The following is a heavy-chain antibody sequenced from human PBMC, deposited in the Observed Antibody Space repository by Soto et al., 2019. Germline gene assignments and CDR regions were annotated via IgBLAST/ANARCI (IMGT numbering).Heavy chain of an antibody. D-gene: IGHD6-6*01. CDR1: GFTFSSYW. CDR3: ARDXYSSSSFYYYYYYGMDV. J-gene: IGHJ6*02. CDR2: IKQDGSEK. V-gene: IGHV3-7*01. Sequence: PGGSLRLSCAASGFTFSSYWMSWVRQAPGKGLEWVANIKQDGSEKYYVDSVKGRFTISRDNAKNSLYLQMNSLRAEDTAVYYCARDXYSSSSFYYYYYYGMDVWGQGTTVTVSS.